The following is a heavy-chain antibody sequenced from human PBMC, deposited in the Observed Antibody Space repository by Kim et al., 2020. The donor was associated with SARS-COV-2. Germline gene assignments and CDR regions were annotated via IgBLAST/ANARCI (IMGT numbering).Heavy chain of an antibody. V-gene: IGHV3-48*02. J-gene: IGHJ6*02. CDR1: GFTFSSYS. Sequence: GGSLRLSCAASGFTFSSYSMNWVRQAPGKGLEWVSYISSSSSTIYYADSVKGRFTISRDNAKNSLYLQMNSLRDEDTAVYYCARDWEGGSYSYYYYGMDVWGQGTTVTVSS. CDR2: ISSSSSTI. CDR3: ARDWEGGSYSYYYYGMDV. D-gene: IGHD1-26*01.